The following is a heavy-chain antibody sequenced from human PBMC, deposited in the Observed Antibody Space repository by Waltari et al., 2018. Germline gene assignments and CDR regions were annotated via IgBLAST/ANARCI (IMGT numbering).Heavy chain of an antibody. V-gene: IGHV1-2*06. CDR2: INPNSGGT. CDR1: GYTFTGYY. J-gene: IGHJ6*02. Sequence: QVQLVQSGAEVKKPGASVKVSCKASGYTFTGYYMPWVRQAPGQGLEWMGRINPNSGGTNYAQKFQGRVTMTRDTSISTAYMELSRLRSDDTAVYYCARDTVVVVSYGMDVWGQGTTVTVSS. CDR3: ARDTVVVVSYGMDV. D-gene: IGHD2-15*01.